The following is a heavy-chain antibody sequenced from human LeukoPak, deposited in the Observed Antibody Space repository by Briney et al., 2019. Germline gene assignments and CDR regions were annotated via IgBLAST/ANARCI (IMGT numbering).Heavy chain of an antibody. Sequence: SVKVSCKASGGTFRSYSISWVRPAPGQGLEWMGGIIPIFGTANYAQRFQGRVTITADESTSTAYMELSSLRSEDTAVYYCARDADGSGSYLFGYWGQGTLVTVSS. J-gene: IGHJ4*02. V-gene: IGHV1-69*01. CDR3: ARDADGSGSYLFGY. D-gene: IGHD3-10*01. CDR2: IIPIFGTA. CDR1: GGTFRSYS.